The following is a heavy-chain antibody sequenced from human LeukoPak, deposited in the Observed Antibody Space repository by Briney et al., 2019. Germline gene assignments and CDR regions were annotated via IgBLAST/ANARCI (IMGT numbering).Heavy chain of an antibody. J-gene: IGHJ4*02. V-gene: IGHV3-23*01. D-gene: IGHD3-22*01. CDR2: ISGSGGST. CDR3: AKDFHYYDSSGYYYYFDY. CDR1: GFTFSSYA. Sequence: SGGSLRPSCAASGFTFSSYAMSWVRQAPGKGLEWVSAISGSGGSTYYADSVKGRFTISRDNSKNTLYLQMNSLRAEDTAVYYCAKDFHYYDSSGYYYYFDYWGQGTLVTVSS.